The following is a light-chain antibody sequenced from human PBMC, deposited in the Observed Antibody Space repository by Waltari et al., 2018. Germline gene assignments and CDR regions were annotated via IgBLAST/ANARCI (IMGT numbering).Light chain of an antibody. Sequence: SYELTQPPSVSVSPGQTARITCSGDALPKHYAYWYQQKPGQAPVLVIYKDTERPSGIPERFSGSSSGKTVTLTISGVRAEDEADYYCQSADSSGTYPFGGGTKLTVL. J-gene: IGLJ2*01. CDR1: ALPKHY. CDR3: QSADSSGTYP. CDR2: KDT. V-gene: IGLV3-25*03.